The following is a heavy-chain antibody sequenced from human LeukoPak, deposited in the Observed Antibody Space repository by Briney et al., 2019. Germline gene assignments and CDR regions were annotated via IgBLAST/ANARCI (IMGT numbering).Heavy chain of an antibody. CDR2: ISGSGGST. V-gene: IGHV3-23*01. Sequence: GGTLRLSCAASGFTFSNYGMSWVRQAPGKGLEWVSAISGSGGSTYYADSVKGRFTISRDNSKNTLYLQMNSLRAEDTAVYYCAKASAMIVVVSKHFDYWGQGTLVTVSS. J-gene: IGHJ4*02. D-gene: IGHD3-22*01. CDR1: GFTFSNYG. CDR3: AKASAMIVVVSKHFDY.